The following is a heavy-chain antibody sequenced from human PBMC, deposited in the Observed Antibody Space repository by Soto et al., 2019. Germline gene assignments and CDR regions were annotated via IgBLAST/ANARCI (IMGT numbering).Heavy chain of an antibody. CDR2: IYYSGST. J-gene: IGHJ4*02. D-gene: IGHD2-21*02. CDR3: ARGSTVVTRIDY. CDR1: GGSVSSGSYY. Sequence: VQLQESGPGLVKPSETLSLTCTVSGGSVSSGSYYWSWIRQPPGKGLEWIGYIYYSGSTNYNPSLKSRVTISVDTSKNQFSLKLSSVTAADTAVYYCARGSTVVTRIDYWGQGTLVTVSS. V-gene: IGHV4-61*01.